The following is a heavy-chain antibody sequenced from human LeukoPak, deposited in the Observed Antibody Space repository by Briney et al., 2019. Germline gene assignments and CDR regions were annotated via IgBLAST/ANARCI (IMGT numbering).Heavy chain of an antibody. CDR1: GFTFSNYW. D-gene: IGHD3-22*01. Sequence: GGSLRLSCVASGFTFSNYWMLWVRQAPGKGLMWVSLISTDGKSTRYAESVKGRFTISRDNAKNALYLQMDILRVEDTAVYYCARVYETNGYLYWGQGSLVTVSS. CDR2: ISTDGKST. V-gene: IGHV3-74*01. CDR3: ARVYETNGYLY. J-gene: IGHJ4*02.